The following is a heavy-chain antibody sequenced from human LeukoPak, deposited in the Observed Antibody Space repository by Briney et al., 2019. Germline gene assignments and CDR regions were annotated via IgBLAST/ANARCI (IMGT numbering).Heavy chain of an antibody. V-gene: IGHV3-11*04. J-gene: IGHJ1*01. CDR1: GFSFSKHY. CDR2: ISSNGSSI. CDR3: ARAPSEIGGYYPEYFRH. Sequence: RPGGSLRLSCAASGFSFSKHYMTWIRQAPGKGLEWIAYISSNGSSIYYADSVKGRFTISRDNAKNTVSLQMNSLRAEDTGVYYCARAPSEIGGYYPEYFRHWGQGTLVTVSS. D-gene: IGHD3-22*01.